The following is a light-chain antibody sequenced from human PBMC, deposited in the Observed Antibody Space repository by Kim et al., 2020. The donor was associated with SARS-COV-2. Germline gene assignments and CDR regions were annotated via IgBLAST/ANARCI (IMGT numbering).Light chain of an antibody. CDR3: QQYNTWLIT. V-gene: IGKV3D-15*01. Sequence: VSPGERATLSCRASQSVSTNLAWYKQQPGQAPRLLIYGASTRATGIPARFSGSGSGTEFTLTISSLQSEDFAVYYCQQYNTWLITFGQGTRLEIK. J-gene: IGKJ5*01. CDR2: GAS. CDR1: QSVSTN.